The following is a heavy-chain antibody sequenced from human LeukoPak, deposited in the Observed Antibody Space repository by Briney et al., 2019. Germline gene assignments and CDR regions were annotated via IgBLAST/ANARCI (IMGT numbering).Heavy chain of an antibody. V-gene: IGHV3-7*01. D-gene: IGHD3-10*01. J-gene: IGHJ5*02. Sequence: GSLRLSCAASGFTFGNTWMGWVRQAPGKGLEWVANISPDGSDKYYVDSVRGRFTIFRDNAQNSVNLQMNSLRAEDSAVYYCGRWGVNAGLDRWGQGTLVSVAS. CDR3: GRWGVNAGLDR. CDR2: ISPDGSDK. CDR1: GFTFGNTW.